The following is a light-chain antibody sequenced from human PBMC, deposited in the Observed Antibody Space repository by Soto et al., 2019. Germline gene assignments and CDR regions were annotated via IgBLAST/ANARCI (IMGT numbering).Light chain of an antibody. Sequence: DIQMTQSPSALSASVGDRVTVTCRASQSISSWLAWYQQKPGKAPKLLIYKASSLESGVPSRFSGSGSGTEFTLTISSLQPDDFATYYCQQSNSYSQTFGQGTKV. CDR3: QQSNSYSQT. CDR1: QSISSW. CDR2: KAS. J-gene: IGKJ1*01. V-gene: IGKV1-5*03.